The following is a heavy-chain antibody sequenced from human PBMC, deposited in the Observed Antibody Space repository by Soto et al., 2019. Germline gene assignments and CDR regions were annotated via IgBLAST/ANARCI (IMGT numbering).Heavy chain of an antibody. J-gene: IGHJ3*02. CDR3: AKEWGSSSLDAFAI. CDR1: GFTFSSYG. D-gene: IGHD6-13*01. V-gene: IGHV3-30*18. CDR2: ISYDGSNK. Sequence: GGSLRLSCXAXGFTFSSYGMHWVRQAPGKGLEWVAVISYDGSNKYYADSVKGRFTISRDNSKNTLYLQMNSLRAEDTAVYYCAKEWGSSSLDAFAIWGQGTMVTVSS.